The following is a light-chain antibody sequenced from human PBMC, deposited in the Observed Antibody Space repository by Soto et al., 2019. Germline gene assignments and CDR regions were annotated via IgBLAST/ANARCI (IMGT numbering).Light chain of an antibody. V-gene: IGLV2-14*03. J-gene: IGLJ1*01. CDR2: NXY. CDR1: SSDVGAYNF. Sequence: QSVLTQPSSVSGSPGHSITISCTGTSSDVGAYNFVSWHQQHPGKAPKLMIYNXYDRPSGISYRFSGSKSGNTASLTISGLQGEDEADYYCSAYTVSRTYVFGTGTKVTVL. CDR3: SAYTVSRTYV.